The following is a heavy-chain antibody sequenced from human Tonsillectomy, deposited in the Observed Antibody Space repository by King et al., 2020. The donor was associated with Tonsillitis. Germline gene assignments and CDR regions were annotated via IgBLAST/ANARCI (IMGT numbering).Heavy chain of an antibody. V-gene: IGHV1-2*02. Sequence: VQSGAEVKKPGASVKVSCKASGYTFTDHNIHWVRQAPGQGLEWMGWIIPNSGATNYAQKFLGRVTMTRDTSSSTINMEVSRLTSDDTAVYYCARAKGYRGSRDGMDVWGQGPTVT. D-gene: IGHD1-26*01. J-gene: IGHJ6*02. CDR2: IIPNSGAT. CDR1: GYTFTDHN. CDR3: ARAKGYRGSRDGMDV.